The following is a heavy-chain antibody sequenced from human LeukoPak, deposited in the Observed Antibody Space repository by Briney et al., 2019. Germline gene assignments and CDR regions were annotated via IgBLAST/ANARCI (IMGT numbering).Heavy chain of an antibody. J-gene: IGHJ4*02. D-gene: IGHD4/OR15-4a*01. CDR3: VRDMLMLTISHDY. CDR2: ININNGDT. Sequence: ASVKVSCTPSGYTFTDYYLHWVRQAPGQGLEWMGWININNGDTSYSQKFQGRVTLTRDTSISTAYMELSRLRSDDTAVYYCVRDMLMLTISHDYWGQGTLVTVSS. V-gene: IGHV1-2*02. CDR1: GYTFTDYY.